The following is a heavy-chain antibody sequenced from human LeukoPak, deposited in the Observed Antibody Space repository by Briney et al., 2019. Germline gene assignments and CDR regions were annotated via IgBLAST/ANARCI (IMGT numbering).Heavy chain of an antibody. CDR3: CGGSNGDFLNVF. J-gene: IGHJ1*01. D-gene: IGHD3-16*01. Sequence: SETLSLTCTVSGGSISSTPYCWGWIRQPPGKGLEWIGSICYTGNTYYNPSLRSRVTVSVDTSKNQFSLRLKSVTAADTAVYFWCGGSNGDFLNVFWGQGTLVTVSS. CDR1: GGSISSTPYC. CDR2: ICYTGNT. V-gene: IGHV4-39*01.